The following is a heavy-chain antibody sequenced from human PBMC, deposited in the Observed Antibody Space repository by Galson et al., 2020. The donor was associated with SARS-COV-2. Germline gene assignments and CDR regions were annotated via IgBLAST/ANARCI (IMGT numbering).Heavy chain of an antibody. J-gene: IGHJ5*02. CDR2: INPHSGGS. Sequence: ASVKVSCKTSGYTFTAYYIHWVRQAPGQGLEWMGWINPHSGGSFYAQKFQGRVTVTRDTSITTAYMELSGLKSDDTAVYFCARAFEYSTSSFPWWFDPWCQGTLVTVSS. CDR3: ARAFEYSTSSFPWWFDP. CDR1: GYTFTAYY. D-gene: IGHD6-6*01. V-gene: IGHV1-2*02.